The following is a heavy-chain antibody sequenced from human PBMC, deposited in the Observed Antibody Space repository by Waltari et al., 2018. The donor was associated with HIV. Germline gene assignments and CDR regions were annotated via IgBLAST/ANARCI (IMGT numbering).Heavy chain of an antibody. V-gene: IGHV4-39*01. CDR1: GGSISSSSYY. CDR2: IYYSGST. Sequence: QLQLQESGPGLVKPSETLSLTCTVSGGSISSSSYYWGWIRQPPGKGLEWIGSIYYSGSTYYNPSLKSRVTISVDTSKNPFSLKLSSVTAADTAVYYCARLNYDILTGYKNYYYGMDVWGQGTTVTVSS. CDR3: ARLNYDILTGYKNYYYGMDV. J-gene: IGHJ6*02. D-gene: IGHD3-9*01.